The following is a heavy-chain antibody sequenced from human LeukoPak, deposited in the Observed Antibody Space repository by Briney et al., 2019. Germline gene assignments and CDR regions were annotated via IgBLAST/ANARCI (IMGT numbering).Heavy chain of an antibody. CDR1: GFTFSSYA. V-gene: IGHV3-23*01. J-gene: IGHJ4*02. D-gene: IGHD3-3*01. Sequence: GGSLRLSCAASGFTFSSYAMSWVRQTPGKGLEWVSGITASGGSTYHADSVKGRFTISRDNSINTLNLQMNNLRAEDTAIYYCAKGLGFWSGYYTPFDYWGRGSSVTVSS. CDR3: AKGLGFWSGYYTPFDY. CDR2: ITASGGST.